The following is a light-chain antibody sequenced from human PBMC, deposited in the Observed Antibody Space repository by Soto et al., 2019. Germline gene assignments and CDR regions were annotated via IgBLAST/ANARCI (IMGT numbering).Light chain of an antibody. Sequence: QSVLTQPASVSGYPGQSITXXXXGTSSDVGGYNYVSWYQHHPGKAPKLMIFDVSNRPSGVSNRFSGSKSGNTASLTISGLQPEDEADYYCSSYTTSNTRQIVFGTGTKVTVL. CDR1: SSDVGGYNY. CDR2: DVS. J-gene: IGLJ1*01. V-gene: IGLV2-14*03. CDR3: SSYTTSNTRQIV.